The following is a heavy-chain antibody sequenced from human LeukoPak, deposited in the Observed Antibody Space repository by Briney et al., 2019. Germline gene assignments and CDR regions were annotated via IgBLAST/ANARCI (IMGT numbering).Heavy chain of an antibody. CDR1: GGSISSYY. V-gene: IGHV4-59*01. CDR3: ARIYCSGGSCSFDY. Sequence: SETLSLTCTVSGGSISSYYWSWIRQPPGKGLEWIGYIYYSGSTNYNPSLESRVTISVDTSKNQFSLKLSSVTAADTAVYYCARIYCSGGSCSFDYWGQGTLVTVSS. D-gene: IGHD2-15*01. CDR2: IYYSGST. J-gene: IGHJ4*02.